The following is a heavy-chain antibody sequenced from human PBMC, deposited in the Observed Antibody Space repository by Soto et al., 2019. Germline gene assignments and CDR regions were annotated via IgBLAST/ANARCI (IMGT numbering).Heavy chain of an antibody. J-gene: IGHJ4*02. CDR1: EGSVSSSSYY. CDR2: IYYSGST. Sequence: SETLSLTCTVSEGSVSSSSYYWGWIRQPPGKGLEWIGSIYYSGSTYYNPSLKSRVTISVDTSKNQFSLKLSSVTAADTAVYYCARQALIAARPRALSHWGQGTLVTVSS. CDR3: ARQALIAARPRALSH. D-gene: IGHD6-6*01. V-gene: IGHV4-39*01.